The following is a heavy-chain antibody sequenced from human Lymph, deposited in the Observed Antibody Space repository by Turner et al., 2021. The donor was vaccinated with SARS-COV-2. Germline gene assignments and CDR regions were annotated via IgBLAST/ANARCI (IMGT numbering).Heavy chain of an antibody. CDR2: ISSSSSYI. Sequence: EVQLVESGGGLVKPGGSLRLSCAASGFTFSTYSMNWVRQAPGKGLEWISSISSSSSYIYYADSVKGRFTISRDDAKNSLYLQMNSLRAEDTAVYYCARDIPTTADYFDYWPGNPGHRLL. CDR3: ARDIPTTADYFDY. CDR1: GFTFSTYS. J-gene: IGHJ4*02. D-gene: IGHD4-17*01. V-gene: IGHV3-21*01.